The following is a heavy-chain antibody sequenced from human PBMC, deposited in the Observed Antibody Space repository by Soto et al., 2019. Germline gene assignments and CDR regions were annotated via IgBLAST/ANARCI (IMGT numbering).Heavy chain of an antibody. CDR2: IKSKTDGGTT. Sequence: GGSLRLSCAASGFTFSNAWMSWVRQAPGKGLEWVGRIKSKTDGGTTDYAAPVKGRFTISRDDSKNTLYLQMNSLKTEDTAVYYCTTYGGSYYFDFYYGMDVWGQGTTVTVSS. V-gene: IGHV3-15*01. CDR3: TTYGGSYYFDFYYGMDV. D-gene: IGHD1-26*01. J-gene: IGHJ6*02. CDR1: GFTFSNAW.